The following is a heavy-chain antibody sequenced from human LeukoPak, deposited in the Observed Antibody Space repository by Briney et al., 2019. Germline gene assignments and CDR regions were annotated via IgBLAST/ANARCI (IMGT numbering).Heavy chain of an antibody. J-gene: IGHJ4*02. Sequence: SVKVSCKASGGTFSSYAISWVQQAPGQGLEWMGRIIPILGIANYAQKFQGRVTITADKSTSTAYMELSSLRSEDTAVYYCARFAQVVAATTFDYWGQGTLVTVSS. V-gene: IGHV1-69*04. D-gene: IGHD2-15*01. CDR3: ARFAQVVAATTFDY. CDR2: IIPILGIA. CDR1: GGTFSSYA.